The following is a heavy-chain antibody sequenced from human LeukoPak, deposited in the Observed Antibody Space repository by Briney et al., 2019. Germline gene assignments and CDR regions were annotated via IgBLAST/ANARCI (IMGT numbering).Heavy chain of an antibody. CDR3: ASQVGTAMLIFDY. Sequence: GGSLRLSCAASGFTFSSYSMNWVRQAPGKGLEWVSSISSSSSYIYYADSVKGRFTISRDNAKNSLYLQMNSLRAEDTAVYYCASQVGTAMLIFDYWGQGTLVTVSS. CDR1: GFTFSSYS. CDR2: ISSSSSYI. J-gene: IGHJ4*02. V-gene: IGHV3-21*01. D-gene: IGHD5-18*01.